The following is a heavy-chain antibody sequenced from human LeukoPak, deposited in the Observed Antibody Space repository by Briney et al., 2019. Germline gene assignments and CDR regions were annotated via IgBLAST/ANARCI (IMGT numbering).Heavy chain of an antibody. Sequence: GGSLILSCAASGFTFRSFWMHWVRQAPGKGLLWVSRINSDGTSTTYADSVKGRFTISRDSAKNTVYLQMNSLRAEDTAVYYCARTLGVPSAFDPWGQGTLVTVSS. CDR1: GFTFRSFW. CDR3: ARTLGVPSAFDP. J-gene: IGHJ5*02. V-gene: IGHV3-74*01. D-gene: IGHD2-2*01. CDR2: INSDGTST.